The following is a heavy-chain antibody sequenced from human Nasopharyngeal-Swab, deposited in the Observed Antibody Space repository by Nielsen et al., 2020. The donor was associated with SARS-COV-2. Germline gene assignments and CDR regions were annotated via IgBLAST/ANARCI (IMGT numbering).Heavy chain of an antibody. CDR2: ISSSSSYI. J-gene: IGHJ4*02. CDR3: TTDPWELLAPFDY. CDR1: GFTFSSYS. D-gene: IGHD1-26*01. Sequence: GESLKISCAASGFTFSSYSMNWVRQAPGKGLEWVSSISSSSSYIYYADSVKGRFTISRDNAKNSLYLQMNSLRAEDTAVYYCTTDPWELLAPFDYWGQGTLVTVSS. V-gene: IGHV3-21*01.